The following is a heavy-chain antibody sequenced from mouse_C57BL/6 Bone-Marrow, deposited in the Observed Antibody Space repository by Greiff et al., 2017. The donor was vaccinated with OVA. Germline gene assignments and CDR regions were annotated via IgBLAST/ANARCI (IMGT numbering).Heavy chain of an antibody. CDR1: GYTFTSYG. CDR3: ARTDYGSSLFAY. D-gene: IGHD1-1*01. J-gene: IGHJ3*01. V-gene: IGHV1-81*01. CDR2: IYPRSGNT. Sequence: QVQLKESGAELARPGASVKLSCKASGYTFTSYGISWVKQRTGQGLEWIGEIYPRSGNTYYNEKFKGKATLTADKSSSTAYMELRSLTSEDSAVYFCARTDYGSSLFAYWGQGTLVTVSA.